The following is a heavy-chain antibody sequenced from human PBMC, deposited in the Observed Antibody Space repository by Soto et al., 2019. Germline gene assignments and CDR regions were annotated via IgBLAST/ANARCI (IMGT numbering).Heavy chain of an antibody. D-gene: IGHD2-15*01. CDR2: IYYSGST. V-gene: IGHV4-30-4*01. J-gene: IGHJ5*02. CDR3: AREVLGYCSGGSCCSVPLFEP. CDR1: GGSISSGDYY. Sequence: QVQLQESGPGLVKPSQTLSLTCTVSGGSISSGDYYWSWIRQPPGQGLEWIGYIYYSGSTYYNPSLQSRVTISVDTSKNQFSLKLSSVTAADTAVYYCAREVLGYCSGGSCCSVPLFEPWGQLTLVTVS.